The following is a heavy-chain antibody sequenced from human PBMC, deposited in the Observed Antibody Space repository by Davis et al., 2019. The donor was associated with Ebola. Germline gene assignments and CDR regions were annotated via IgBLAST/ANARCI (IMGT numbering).Heavy chain of an antibody. Sequence: GGSLRLSCAASGFTFSTYSMSWVRQAPGKGLEWVSSISSDSDYIYYADSAKGRFTISRDNAKNSLFLQMNSLRAEDTAVYYCARGVGAHYFDYWGQGTLVTVSS. CDR3: ARGVGAHYFDY. CDR1: GFTFSTYS. CDR2: ISSDSDYI. D-gene: IGHD1-26*01. V-gene: IGHV3-21*01. J-gene: IGHJ4*02.